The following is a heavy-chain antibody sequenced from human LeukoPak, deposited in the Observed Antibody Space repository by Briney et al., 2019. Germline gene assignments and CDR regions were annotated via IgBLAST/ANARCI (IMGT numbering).Heavy chain of an antibody. CDR1: GGSVSSGSYY. D-gene: IGHD2-2*01. CDR3: AGTYCSSTSCYDAPYYYYGMDV. CDR2: IYYSGST. V-gene: IGHV4-61*01. J-gene: IGHJ6*04. Sequence: SETLSLTCTVSGGSVSSGSYYWSWIRQPPGKGLEWIGYIYYSGSTNYNPSPKSRVTISVDTSKNQFSLKLSSVTAADTAVYYCAGTYCSSTSCYDAPYYYYGMDVWGKGTTVSVSS.